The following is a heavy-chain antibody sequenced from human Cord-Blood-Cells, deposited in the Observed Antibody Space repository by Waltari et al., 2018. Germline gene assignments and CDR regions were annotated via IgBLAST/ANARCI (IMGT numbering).Heavy chain of an antibody. Sequence: QLQLQESGPGLVKPSETLSLTCTVSGGSISSRSYYWGWIRQPPGKGLEWIGSIYYSGSTYYNPSLKSRVTISVDTSKNQFSLKLSSVTAADTAVYYCARLWSSSGWFDPWGQGTLVTVSS. V-gene: IGHV4-39*01. D-gene: IGHD6-6*01. J-gene: IGHJ5*02. CDR3: ARLWSSSGWFDP. CDR2: IYYSGST. CDR1: GGSISSRSYY.